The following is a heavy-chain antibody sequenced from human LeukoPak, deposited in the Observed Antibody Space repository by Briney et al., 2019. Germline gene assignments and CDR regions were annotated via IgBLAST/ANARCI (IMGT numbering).Heavy chain of an antibody. J-gene: IGHJ4*02. V-gene: IGHV3-7*01. CDR2: IKQDGSEE. CDR3: ARWAVTGIYLDS. CDR1: GFTFSSYW. Sequence: GGSLRLSCAASGFTFSSYWTSWVRQPPGKGLEWVANIKQDGSEEHYVASVKGRFTISRDNPQSSLSLQMTDLRAEDTAVYYCARWAVTGIYLDSWGQGALVTVSS. D-gene: IGHD6-19*01.